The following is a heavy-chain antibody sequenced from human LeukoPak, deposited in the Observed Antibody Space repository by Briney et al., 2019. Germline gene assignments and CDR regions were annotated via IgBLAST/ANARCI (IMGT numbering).Heavy chain of an antibody. CDR3: ARDPSRWYFDY. J-gene: IGHJ4*02. CDR1: GFTFSSYS. D-gene: IGHD6-13*01. V-gene: IGHV3-21*01. CDR2: ISSSSSYI. Sequence: GGSLRLSCAASGFTFSSYSMNWVRKAPGKGLEWVSSISSSSSYIYYADSVKGRFTISRDNAKNSLYLQMNSLRAEDTAVYYCARDPSRWYFDYWGQGTLVTVSS.